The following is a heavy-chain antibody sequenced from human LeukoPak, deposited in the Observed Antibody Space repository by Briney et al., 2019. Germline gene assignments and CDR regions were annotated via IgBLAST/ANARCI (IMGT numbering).Heavy chain of an antibody. V-gene: IGHV3-30*18. J-gene: IGHJ4*02. CDR1: GFTFSSYG. CDR2: ISYDGSNK. CDR3: AKQRRSSWYSPFDY. Sequence: GGSLRLSRAASGFTFSSYGMHWVRQAPGKGLEWVAVISYDGSNKYYADSVKGRFTISRDNSKNTLYLQMNSLRAEDTAVYYCAKQRRSSWYSPFDYWGQGTLVTVSS. D-gene: IGHD6-13*01.